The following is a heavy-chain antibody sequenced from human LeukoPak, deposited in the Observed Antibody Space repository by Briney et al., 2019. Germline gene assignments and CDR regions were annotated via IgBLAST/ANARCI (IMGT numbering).Heavy chain of an antibody. Sequence: SETLSLTCAVYGGSFSGYYWSWIRQPPGKGLGWIGEINHSGSTNYNPSLKSRVTISVDTSKNQFSLKLSSVTAADTAVYYCARGWNRMVRGVIGYWGQGTLVTVSS. V-gene: IGHV4-34*01. J-gene: IGHJ4*02. CDR2: INHSGST. CDR3: ARGWNRMVRGVIGY. D-gene: IGHD3-10*01. CDR1: GGSFSGYY.